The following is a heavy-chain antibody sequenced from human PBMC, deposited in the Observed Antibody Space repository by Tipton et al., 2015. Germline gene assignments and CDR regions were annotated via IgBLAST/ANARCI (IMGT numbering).Heavy chain of an antibody. D-gene: IGHD4-17*01. CDR2: VYPGGGT. CDR3: ARKTTDSVSSYGDSLDN. V-gene: IGHV4-59*04. Sequence: TLSLTCTVSGGSISRYYWSWIRQPPGKGLEWIGFVYPGGGTYYNPSLKSRVTILVDTSRNQFSLRLSSVTAADTAVYYCARKTTDSVSSYGDSLDNWGQGTPVTVSS. J-gene: IGHJ4*02. CDR1: GGSISRYY.